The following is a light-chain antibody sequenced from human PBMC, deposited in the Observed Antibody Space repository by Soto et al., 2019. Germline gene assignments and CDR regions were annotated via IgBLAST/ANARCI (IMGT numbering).Light chain of an antibody. CDR2: KAS. J-gene: IGKJ1*01. V-gene: IGKV1-5*03. CDR1: QSISIW. CDR3: QQYNSYSLTWT. Sequence: DIQMTQSPSTLSASVGDRVTITCRASQSISIWLAWYQQKPGKAPKILIYKASSLESGVPSRFSGSGSGTEFTLTVSRLQPDDFATYYCQQYNSYSLTWTFGQGTTVDIK.